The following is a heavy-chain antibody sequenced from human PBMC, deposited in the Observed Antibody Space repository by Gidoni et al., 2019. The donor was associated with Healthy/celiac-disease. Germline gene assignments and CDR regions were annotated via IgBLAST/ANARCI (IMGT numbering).Heavy chain of an antibody. V-gene: IGHV4-39*07. D-gene: IGHD4-17*01. J-gene: IGHJ4*02. CDR1: GGSISSSRYS. Sequence: QLHLPESRPGLVQPSETLSLTCTVSGGSISSSRYSCGWIRQPPGKELEWIGSIHYSGSTYYNPSLKSRVTISVDTAKNQFSLKLSSVTAADTAVYYCARVYYGDCFFDYWGQGTLVTVSS. CDR3: ARVYYGDCFFDY. CDR2: IHYSGST.